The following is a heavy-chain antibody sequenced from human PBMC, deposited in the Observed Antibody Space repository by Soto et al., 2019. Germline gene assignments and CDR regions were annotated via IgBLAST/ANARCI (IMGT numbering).Heavy chain of an antibody. CDR2: ISGSGGST. J-gene: IGHJ4*02. V-gene: IGHV3-23*01. Sequence: RGSLRLSCAASGFTFSSYAMSWVRQAPGKGLEWVSAISGSGGSTYYADSVKGRFTISRDNSKNTLYLQMNSLRAEDTAVYYCAKTVDYGAQAGYFDYWGQGTLVTVSS. CDR3: AKTVDYGAQAGYFDY. CDR1: GFTFSSYA. D-gene: IGHD4-17*01.